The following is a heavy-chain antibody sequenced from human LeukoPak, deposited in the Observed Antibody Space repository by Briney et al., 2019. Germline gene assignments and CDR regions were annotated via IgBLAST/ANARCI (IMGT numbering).Heavy chain of an antibody. CDR3: AKDPTISASYSDY. CDR2: IWYDGSNK. D-gene: IGHD1-26*01. V-gene: IGHV3-33*06. CDR1: GFTFSRYA. Sequence: SGGSLRLSCAASGFTFSRYAMHWVRQAPGKGPEWVAVIWYDGSNKYYADSVKGRFTISRDNSKNTLYLQMNSLRDEGKPVVFLAKDPTISASYSDYWGQGTLVTVSS. J-gene: IGHJ4*02.